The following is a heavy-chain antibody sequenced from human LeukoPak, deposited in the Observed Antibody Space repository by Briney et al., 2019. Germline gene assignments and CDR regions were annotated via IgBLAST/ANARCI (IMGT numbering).Heavy chain of an antibody. CDR1: GGSSGTYY. V-gene: IGHV4-4*08. J-gene: IGHJ4*02. CDR3: ASSFYESSGYNLDF. CDR2: SYTSGST. D-gene: IGHD3-22*01. Sequence: SETLSLTCTVSGGSSGTYYWSWVRQPPGKGLEWVGYSYTSGSTEYNPSLKSRVTISVDPSKNQFSLKLTSVTAADTAVYFCASSFYESSGYNLDFWGEGTLVTVSS.